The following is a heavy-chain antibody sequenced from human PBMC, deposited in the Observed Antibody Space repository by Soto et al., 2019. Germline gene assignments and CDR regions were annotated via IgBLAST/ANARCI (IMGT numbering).Heavy chain of an antibody. V-gene: IGHV1-69*13. Sequence: SVKVSCKASGGTFSSYAISWVRQAPGQGLEWMGGIIPIFGTANYAQKFQGRVTITADESTSTAYMELSSLRSEDTAVYYCASTITMVRGDPDYYYGMDVWGQGTTVTVSS. D-gene: IGHD3-10*01. J-gene: IGHJ6*02. CDR2: IIPIFGTA. CDR3: ASTITMVRGDPDYYYGMDV. CDR1: GGTFSSYA.